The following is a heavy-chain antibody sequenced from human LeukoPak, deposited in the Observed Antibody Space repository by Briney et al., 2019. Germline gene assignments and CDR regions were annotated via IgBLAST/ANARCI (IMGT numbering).Heavy chain of an antibody. CDR1: GYTLTELS. D-gene: IGHD5-18*01. V-gene: IGHV1-24*01. Sequence: GASVKVSCKVSGYTLTELSMHWVRQAPGKGLEWMGGFDPEDGETIYAQKFQGRVTMTEDTSTDTAYMELSSLRSEDTAVYYCARVAHSYAHDAFDIWGQGTMVTVSS. J-gene: IGHJ3*02. CDR3: ARVAHSYAHDAFDI. CDR2: FDPEDGET.